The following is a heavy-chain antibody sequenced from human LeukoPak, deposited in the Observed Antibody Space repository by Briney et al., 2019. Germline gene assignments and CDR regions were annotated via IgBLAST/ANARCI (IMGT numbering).Heavy chain of an antibody. CDR3: ARGYSGYSFFDY. V-gene: IGHV3-21*01. Sequence: GGSLRLSCAASGFTFNIYSMNWVRQAPGKGLEWVSSISGTSNYIYYADSVKGRFTISRDNAKNSLYLHMNSLRGEDTAVYYCARGYSGYSFFDYWGQGTLVTVSS. D-gene: IGHD5-12*01. J-gene: IGHJ4*02. CDR2: ISGTSNYI. CDR1: GFTFNIYS.